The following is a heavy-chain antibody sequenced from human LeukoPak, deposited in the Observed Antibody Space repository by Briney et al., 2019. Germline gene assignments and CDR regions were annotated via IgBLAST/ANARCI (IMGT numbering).Heavy chain of an antibody. CDR3: ARATVVTHYYYYMDV. Sequence: ASVKVSCKASGYTFTSYGISWVRQAPGQGLEWMGWISAYNGNTNYAQKLQGRVTMTTDTSTSTAYMELRSLRSDDTAVYYCARATVVTHYYYYMDVWGKGTTVTISS. CDR2: ISAYNGNT. V-gene: IGHV1-18*01. CDR1: GYTFTSYG. D-gene: IGHD4-23*01. J-gene: IGHJ6*03.